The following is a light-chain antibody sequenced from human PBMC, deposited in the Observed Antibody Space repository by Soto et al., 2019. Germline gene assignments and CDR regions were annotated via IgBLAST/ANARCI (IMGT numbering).Light chain of an antibody. J-gene: IGKJ1*01. CDR2: GAS. CDR1: QSVRNY. Sequence: DIQMNQSPTSLSASVGDRVTITCRASQSVRNYLNWYQHKPGKAPKLLIYGASRLQTGVPSRFSGSGSGTDFTLTVSSLQPEDFATYYCQQTYSSSWTFGQGTKVDIK. CDR3: QQTYSSSWT. V-gene: IGKV1-39*01.